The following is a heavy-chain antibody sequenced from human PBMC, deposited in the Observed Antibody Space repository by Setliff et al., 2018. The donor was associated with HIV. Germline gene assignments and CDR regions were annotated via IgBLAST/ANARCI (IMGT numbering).Heavy chain of an antibody. J-gene: IGHJ6*02. D-gene: IGHD3-16*01. Sequence: LSLTCTVPGGSINDQYFSWIRQPPGKGLEWIGSIDYSESTKYNPSLNSRGTISLDKPKNELSLKLTSVTAADTAVYYCARHNVITYGGLLFDYYYYGLDVWGHGTTVT. CDR1: GGSINDQY. CDR2: IDYSEST. V-gene: IGHV4-59*11. CDR3: ARHNVITYGGLLFDYYYYGLDV.